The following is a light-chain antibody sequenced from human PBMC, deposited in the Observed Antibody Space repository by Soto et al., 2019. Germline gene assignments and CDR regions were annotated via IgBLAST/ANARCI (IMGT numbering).Light chain of an antibody. J-gene: IGLJ1*01. CDR2: EVS. CDR3: SSYRTGGPFV. CDR1: SSDVGGYNY. Sequence: QSALTQPASVSGSPGQSIALSCTGNSSDVGGYNYVSWYQQLPGKAPKLLISEVSNRPSGVSHRFSGSKSGNTAYLTISGLQAEDEADYYCSSYRTGGPFVFGTGTKLTVL. V-gene: IGLV2-14*01.